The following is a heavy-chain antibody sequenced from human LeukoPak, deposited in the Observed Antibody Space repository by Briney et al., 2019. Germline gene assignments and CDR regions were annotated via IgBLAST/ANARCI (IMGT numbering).Heavy chain of an antibody. Sequence: PSETLSLTCTVSGGSLSSYYWSWIRQPPGKGLEWIGYIYYSGNTNYNPSLKSRVITSVDTSKNQFSLKLSSVTAADTAVYYCARGTGSRVWELNWFDPWGQGILVTVSP. J-gene: IGHJ5*02. CDR3: ARGTGSRVWELNWFDP. D-gene: IGHD3-10*01. CDR2: IYYSGNT. CDR1: GGSLSSYY. V-gene: IGHV4-59*01.